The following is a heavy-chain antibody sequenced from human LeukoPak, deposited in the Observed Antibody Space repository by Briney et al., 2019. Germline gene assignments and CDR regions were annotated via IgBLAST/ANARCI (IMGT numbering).Heavy chain of an antibody. D-gene: IGHD1-7*01. Sequence: SETLSLTCAVYGGSFSGYYWSWIRQPPGKGLEWIGEINHSGSTNYNPSLKSRVTTSVDTSKNQFSLKLSSVTAADTAVYYCARERDDYNWNYGDRNWFDPWGQGTLVTVSS. CDR2: INHSGST. CDR3: ARERDDYNWNYGDRNWFDP. V-gene: IGHV4-34*01. J-gene: IGHJ5*02. CDR1: GGSFSGYY.